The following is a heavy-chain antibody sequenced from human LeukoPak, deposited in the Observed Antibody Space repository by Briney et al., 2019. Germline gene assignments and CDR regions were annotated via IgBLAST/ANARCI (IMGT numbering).Heavy chain of an antibody. CDR2: VSSDGNNK. Sequence: GGSLRLSCAASGFTYSSHNMHWVRQAPGKGLEWVALVSSDGNNKYYADSVKGRFTISRDNSKNTLYLQMNSLRAEDTAAYYCARDQGYSYGHSFDYWGQGTLVTASS. D-gene: IGHD5-18*01. CDR1: GFTYSSHN. CDR3: ARDQGYSYGHSFDY. J-gene: IGHJ4*02. V-gene: IGHV3-30-3*01.